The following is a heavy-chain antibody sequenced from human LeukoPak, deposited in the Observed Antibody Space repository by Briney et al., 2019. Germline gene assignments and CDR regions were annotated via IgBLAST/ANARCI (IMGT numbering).Heavy chain of an antibody. CDR1: GFTFSSSA. CDR3: AGRVTGYSSGYVY. D-gene: IGHD5-18*01. V-gene: IGHV3-23*01. J-gene: IGHJ4*02. CDR2: ISDTGRLS. Sequence: QPGGSLRLSCAASGFTFSSSAMSWVRQAPGKGLEWVAAISDTGRLSYCADSVKGRFTISRDNSENIVYLQMNNLRAEDTAVYYCAGRVTGYSSGYVYWGQGTLVTVSS.